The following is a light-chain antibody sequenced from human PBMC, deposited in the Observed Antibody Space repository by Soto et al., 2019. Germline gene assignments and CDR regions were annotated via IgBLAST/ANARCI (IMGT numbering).Light chain of an antibody. CDR2: GVT. V-gene: IGLV2-14*03. CDR1: HNDIGTYDY. CDR3: SSYSISTAYL. Sequence: QSVLTQPTSVSGSPGQSITISCTGNHNDIGTYDYVSWYQQHPGRAPRLLIHGVTTRPSGISDRFSASKSGLTASLTISGLQAEDEADYFCSSYSISTAYLFGTGTKVTVL. J-gene: IGLJ1*01.